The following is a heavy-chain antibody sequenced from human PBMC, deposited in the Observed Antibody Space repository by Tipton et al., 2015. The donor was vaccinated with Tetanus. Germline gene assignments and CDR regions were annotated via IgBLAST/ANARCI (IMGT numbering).Heavy chain of an antibody. V-gene: IGHV4-30-4*01. CDR3: SSSPGNQYLAFFDY. CDR1: GDSINSGDYY. CDR2: IYYSGST. D-gene: IGHD3-3*02. J-gene: IGHJ4*02. Sequence: TLSLTCSVSGDSINSGDYYWSWIPQPPGKGLEWIGYIYYSGSTYYNPSLKSRVTISIDTSKNQFSLRLNSVTAADTAVYYCSSSPGNQYLAFFDYWGRGTKVTVSS.